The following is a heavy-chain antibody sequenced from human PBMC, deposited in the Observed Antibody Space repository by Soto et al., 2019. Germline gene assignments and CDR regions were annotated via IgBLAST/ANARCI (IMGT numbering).Heavy chain of an antibody. J-gene: IGHJ6*02. CDR2: ITTAGDT. CDR1: GFTFSNYD. CDR3: ARELHGGSYGMDV. V-gene: IGHV3-13*01. Sequence: PGGSLRLSCAASGFTFSNYDMHWVRQVTGKGLEWVSGITTAGDTYYLGSVKGRFTISREKAKNSFYLQMNSLSAGDTAVYYCARELHGGSYGMDVWGQGTTVTVSS.